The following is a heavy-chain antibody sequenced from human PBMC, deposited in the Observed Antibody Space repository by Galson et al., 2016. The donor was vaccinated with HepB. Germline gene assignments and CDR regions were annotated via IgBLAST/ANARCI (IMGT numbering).Heavy chain of an antibody. V-gene: IGHV3-48*02. CDR3: ARDVRGSEDY. CDR1: GFTFNNYD. J-gene: IGHJ4*02. CDR2: ITRSGSTT. D-gene: IGHD1-26*01. Sequence: SLRLSCAASGFTFNNYDMHWFRQAPGKGLEWVSYITRSGSTTLYADSVKGRFTISRDNAKNSLYLQMNSLRDEDTAVYYCARDVRGSEDYWGQGTLVTVSS.